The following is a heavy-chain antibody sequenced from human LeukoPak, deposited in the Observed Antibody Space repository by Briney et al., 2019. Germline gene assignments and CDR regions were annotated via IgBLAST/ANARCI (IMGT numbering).Heavy chain of an antibody. D-gene: IGHD3-3*01. J-gene: IGHJ4*02. CDR3: ARVEGYFDY. CDR2: INHSGST. CDR1: GGSFSGYY. V-gene: IGHV4-34*01. Sequence: PSETLSLTCAVYGGSFSGYYWSWIRQPPGKGLEWIGEINHSGSTNYNPSLKSRVTISVDTSKNKFSLKLSSVTAADTAVYYCARVEGYFDYWGQGTLVTVSS.